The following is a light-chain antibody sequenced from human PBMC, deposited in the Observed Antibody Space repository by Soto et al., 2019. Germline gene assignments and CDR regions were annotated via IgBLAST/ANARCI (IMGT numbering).Light chain of an antibody. CDR2: KAS. J-gene: IGKJ1*01. CDR3: QQYSTYSRT. Sequence: DIQMTQSPSTLSASVGDRVTITCRASQSISSWLAWYQQKPGKAPKLLIYKASSLESRVPSRFSGSGSGTEFTLTISSLQPDDFATYYCQQYSTYSRTFGQGTKVEIK. CDR1: QSISSW. V-gene: IGKV1-5*03.